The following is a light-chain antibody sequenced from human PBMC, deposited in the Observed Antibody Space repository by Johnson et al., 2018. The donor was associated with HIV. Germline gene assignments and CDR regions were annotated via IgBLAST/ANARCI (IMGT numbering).Light chain of an antibody. CDR1: SSNIGNNY. Sequence: QSVLTQPPSVSAAPGQKVTISCSGSSSNIGNNYVSWYQQVPGTAPKLLIYENNKRPSGIPDRFSGSKSGTSATLGISGLQTWDEADYYCGTWDNSLSAGVFGSGTKVTVL. J-gene: IGLJ1*01. CDR3: GTWDNSLSAGV. V-gene: IGLV1-51*02. CDR2: ENN.